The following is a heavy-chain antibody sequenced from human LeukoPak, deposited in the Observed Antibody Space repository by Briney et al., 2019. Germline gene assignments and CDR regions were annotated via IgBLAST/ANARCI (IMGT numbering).Heavy chain of an antibody. CDR2: FDPEDGET. D-gene: IGHD6-13*01. V-gene: IGHV1-24*01. CDR1: GYTLTELS. Sequence: ASVKVSCKVSGYTLTELSMHWVRQAPGKGLEWMGGFDPEDGETIYAQKFQGRVTMTEDTSTDTAYMELGSLRSEDTAVYYCATAIIDIAAAGTNWFDPWGQGTLVTVSS. CDR3: ATAIIDIAAAGTNWFDP. J-gene: IGHJ5*02.